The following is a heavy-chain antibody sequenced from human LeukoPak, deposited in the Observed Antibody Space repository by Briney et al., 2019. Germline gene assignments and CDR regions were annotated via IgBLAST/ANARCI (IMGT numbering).Heavy chain of an antibody. V-gene: IGHV4-39*07. Sequence: PSETLSLTCIVSGGSISSSSYCWAWIRQPPGKGLEWIGSIYYSGSTYYNPSLKSRVTISVDTSKNQFSLKLSSVTAADTAVYYCARVRGLGGDDFDYWGQGTLVTVSS. CDR1: GGSISSSSYC. J-gene: IGHJ4*02. CDR2: IYYSGST. CDR3: ARVRGLGGDDFDY. D-gene: IGHD4-17*01.